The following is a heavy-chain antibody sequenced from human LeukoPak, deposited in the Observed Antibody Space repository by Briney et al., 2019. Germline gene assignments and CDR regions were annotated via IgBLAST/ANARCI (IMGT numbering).Heavy chain of an antibody. CDR3: ARASWYYDFWTWSYYYYYMDV. CDR1: GYTFTSYG. CDR2: ISAYNGNT. V-gene: IGHV1-18*01. D-gene: IGHD3-3*01. J-gene: IGHJ6*03. Sequence: ASVKVSCKASGYTFTSYGISWVRQAPGQGLEWMGWISAYNGNTNYAQKLQGRVTMTTDTSTSTAYMELRSLRSDDTAVYYCARASWYYDFWTWSYYYYYMDVWGKGTTVTVSS.